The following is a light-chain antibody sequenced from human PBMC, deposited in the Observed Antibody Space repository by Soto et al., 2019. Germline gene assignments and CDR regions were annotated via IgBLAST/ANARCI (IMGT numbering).Light chain of an antibody. CDR1: QSLVYADGNTY. V-gene: IGKV2-30*01. CDR2: KVS. Sequence: DVVMTQSPLSLPVTLGQSASISCTSSQSLVYADGNTYFSWFQQRPGRSPRRLIYKVSNRDSGVPARFSGSGSGTDFALKISRVEAEDVGVYYCLQGTHWPITFGQGTRLEIK. CDR3: LQGTHWPIT. J-gene: IGKJ5*01.